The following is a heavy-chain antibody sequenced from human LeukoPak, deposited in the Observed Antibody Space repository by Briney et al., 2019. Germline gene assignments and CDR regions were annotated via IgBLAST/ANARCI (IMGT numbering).Heavy chain of an antibody. CDR1: GFTVSSNY. CDR2: ISYDGSNK. D-gene: IGHD2-2*02. V-gene: IGHV3-30*18. J-gene: IGHJ6*02. Sequence: GGSLRLSCAASGFTVSSNYMSWVRQAPGKGLEWVAVISYDGSNKYYADSVKGRFTISRDNSKNTLYLQMNSLRAEDTAVYYCAKQGSYCSSTSCYTYYYGMDVWGQGTTVTVSS. CDR3: AKQGSYCSSTSCYTYYYGMDV.